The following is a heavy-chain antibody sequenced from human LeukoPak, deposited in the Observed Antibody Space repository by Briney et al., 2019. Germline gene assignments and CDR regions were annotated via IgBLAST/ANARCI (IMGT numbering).Heavy chain of an antibody. CDR1: GGTFSSYA. J-gene: IGHJ5*02. Sequence: GASVKVSCKASGGTFSSYAISWVRQAPGQGLEWMGGIIPIFGTANYAQKFQGRVTITADKSTSTAYMELSSLRSDDTAVYYCARVRIGSGSYRWFDPWGQGTLVTVSS. V-gene: IGHV1-69*06. CDR2: IIPIFGTA. D-gene: IGHD3-10*01. CDR3: ARVRIGSGSYRWFDP.